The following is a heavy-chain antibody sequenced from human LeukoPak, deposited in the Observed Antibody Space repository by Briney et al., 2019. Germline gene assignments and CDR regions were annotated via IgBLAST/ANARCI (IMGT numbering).Heavy chain of an antibody. CDR2: IYYSGST. Sequence: SETLSLTCTVSGGSISSGGYYWSWIRQHPGKGLEWIGYIYYSGSTYYNPSLKSRVTISVDTTKNQFSLKLSSVTAADTAVYYCAREYSSGWNNWFDPWGQGTLVTVSS. CDR3: AREYSSGWNNWFDP. D-gene: IGHD6-19*01. CDR1: GGSISSGGYY. J-gene: IGHJ5*02. V-gene: IGHV4-31*03.